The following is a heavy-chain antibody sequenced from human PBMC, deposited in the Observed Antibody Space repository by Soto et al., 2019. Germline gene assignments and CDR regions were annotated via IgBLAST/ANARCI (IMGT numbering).Heavy chain of an antibody. CDR1: GGSISSSSYY. J-gene: IGHJ4*02. CDR3: PGGSGGPFGWPDL. CDR2: IYYSGST. D-gene: IGHD3-9*01. Sequence: SETLSLTCTVSGGSISSSSYYWGWIRQPPGKGLEWIGSIYYSGSTYYNPSLKSRVTISVDTSKNQFSLKLSSVTAADTAVYYCPGGSGGPFGWPDLWGKGTLVTVPS. V-gene: IGHV4-39*01.